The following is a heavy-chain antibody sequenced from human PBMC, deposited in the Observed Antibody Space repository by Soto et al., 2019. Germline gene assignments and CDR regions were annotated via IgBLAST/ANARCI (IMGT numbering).Heavy chain of an antibody. CDR2: IYYSGST. CDR1: GGSISSYY. Sequence: QVQLQESGPGLVKPSETLSLTCTVSGGSISSYYWSWIRQPPGKGLEWIGYIYYSGSTNYNPSLKSRVTISVDTSKNQFSLKMSSVTAADTAVYYCASLATRYYFDYWGQGTLVTVSS. V-gene: IGHV4-59*01. CDR3: ASLATRYYFDY. J-gene: IGHJ4*02. D-gene: IGHD1-1*01.